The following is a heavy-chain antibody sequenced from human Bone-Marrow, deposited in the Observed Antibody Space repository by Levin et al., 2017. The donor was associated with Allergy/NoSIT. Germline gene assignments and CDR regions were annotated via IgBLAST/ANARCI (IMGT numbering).Heavy chain of an antibody. J-gene: IGHJ6*04. CDR2: ISYDGSNK. Sequence: TGGSLRLSCAASGFTFSSYAMHWVRQAPGKGLEWVAVISYDGSNKYYADSVKGRFTISRDNSKNTLYLQMNSLRAEDTAVYYCARDSAAPSPAAILGLYYYYGMDVWGEGTTVTVSS. CDR3: ARDSAAPSPAAILGLYYYYGMDV. D-gene: IGHD2-2*01. V-gene: IGHV3-30-3*01. CDR1: GFTFSSYA.